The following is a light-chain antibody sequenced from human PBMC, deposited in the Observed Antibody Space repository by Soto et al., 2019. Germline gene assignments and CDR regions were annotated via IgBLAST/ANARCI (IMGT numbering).Light chain of an antibody. CDR2: AAS. V-gene: IGKV1-39*01. CDR3: QQSYSTSSLT. CDR1: QSISSW. Sequence: DIQMTQSPSTLSASVGDRVTITCRASQSISSWLAWYQQKPGKAPKLMIYAASSLQSGVPSRFSGSGSGTEFTLTISSLQPEDFAAYYCQQSYSTSSLTFGGGTKVDIK. J-gene: IGKJ4*01.